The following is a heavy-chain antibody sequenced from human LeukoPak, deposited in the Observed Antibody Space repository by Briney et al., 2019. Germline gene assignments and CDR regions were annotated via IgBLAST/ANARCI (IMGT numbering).Heavy chain of an antibody. Sequence: GASVKVSCKASGGTFSSYAISWVRQAPGQGLEWMGGIIPIFGTANYAQKFQGRVTITVDESTSTAYMELSSLRSEDTAVYYCARVGREGSSSWFDYWGQGTLVTVSS. CDR3: ARVGREGSSSWFDY. CDR1: GGTFSSYA. V-gene: IGHV1-69*13. CDR2: IIPIFGTA. D-gene: IGHD6-13*01. J-gene: IGHJ4*02.